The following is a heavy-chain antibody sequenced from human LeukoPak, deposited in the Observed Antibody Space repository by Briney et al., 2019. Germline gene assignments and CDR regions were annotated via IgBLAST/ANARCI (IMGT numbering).Heavy chain of an antibody. CDR3: TIRTIIGSFDY. Sequence: PGGSLRLSCAASGFTFSNAWMSWVRQAPGKGLEWVGRIKSKNDGGTTDYAAPVKSRFTISRDDSKNTLYLQMNSLKTEDTAVYYCTIRTIIGSFDYWGQGTLVTVSS. D-gene: IGHD2-2*01. CDR2: IKSKNDGGTT. J-gene: IGHJ4*02. CDR1: GFTFSNAW. V-gene: IGHV3-15*01.